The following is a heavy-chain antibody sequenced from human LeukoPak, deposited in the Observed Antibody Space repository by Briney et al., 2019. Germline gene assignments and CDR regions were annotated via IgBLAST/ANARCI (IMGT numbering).Heavy chain of an antibody. CDR1: GFTFSSYA. D-gene: IGHD6-19*01. CDR2: ISGSGGST. V-gene: IGHV3-23*01. Sequence: GGSLRLSCAASGFTFSSYAMSWVRQAPGEGLEWVSAISGSGGSTYYADSVKGRFTISRDNSKNTLYLQMNSLRAEDTAVYYCAKEREQWLVLGVVVYWGQGTLVTVSS. CDR3: AKEREQWLVLGVVVY. J-gene: IGHJ4*02.